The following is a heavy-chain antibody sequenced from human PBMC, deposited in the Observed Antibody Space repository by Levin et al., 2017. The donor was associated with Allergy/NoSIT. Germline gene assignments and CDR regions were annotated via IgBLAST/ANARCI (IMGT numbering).Heavy chain of an antibody. J-gene: IGHJ6*02. CDR3: VRGGSGSSPAGYQYGLDV. CDR2: TRDKAKSYTT. D-gene: IGHD1-26*01. V-gene: IGHV3-72*01. Sequence: QSGGSLRLSCAASGFTFSDHYMDWVRQAPGKGLEWVGRTRDKAKSYTTEYAASVKGRFTVSRDDSKNSLYLQMHSLKTEDTAMYYCVRGGSGSSPAGYQYGLDVWGQGTAVTVSS. CDR1: GFTFSDHY.